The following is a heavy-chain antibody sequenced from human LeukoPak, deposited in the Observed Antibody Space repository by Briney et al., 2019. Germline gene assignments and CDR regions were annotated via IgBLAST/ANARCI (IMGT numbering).Heavy chain of an antibody. J-gene: IGHJ5*02. CDR3: ARDSEDSSGWYGRYNWFDP. V-gene: IGHV3-30-3*01. CDR2: ISYDGSNK. D-gene: IGHD6-19*01. CDR1: GFTFSSYA. Sequence: GGSLRLSCAASGFTFSSYAMHWVRQAPGKGLEWVAVISYDGSNKYYADSVKGRFTISRDNSKNTLYLQMNSLRAEDTAVYYCARDSEDSSGWYGRYNWFDPWGQGTLVTVSS.